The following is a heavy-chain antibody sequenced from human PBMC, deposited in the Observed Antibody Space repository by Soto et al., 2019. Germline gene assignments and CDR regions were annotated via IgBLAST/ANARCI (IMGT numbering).Heavy chain of an antibody. Sequence: PSETLSLTCAVYGGPFSGYYWSWIRQSPGKGLEWIGEINHSGSTNYNPSLKSRVTISLDTSKYQFSLKLISVTAADTAVYYCARFYYSNYEARFDCWGQGTLVTVSS. V-gene: IGHV4-34*01. CDR1: GGPFSGYY. CDR2: INHSGST. CDR3: ARFYYSNYEARFDC. J-gene: IGHJ4*02. D-gene: IGHD4-4*01.